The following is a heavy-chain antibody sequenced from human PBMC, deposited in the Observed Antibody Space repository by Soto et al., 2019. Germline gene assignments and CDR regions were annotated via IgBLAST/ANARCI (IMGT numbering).Heavy chain of an antibody. V-gene: IGHV3-30*18. CDR3: VKDGSSGWPYFYDMDV. J-gene: IGHJ6*02. CDR1: GFTFSSYG. Sequence: GGSLRLSCAASGFTFSSYGMHWVRQAPGKGLEWVAVISYDGRNKYYADAVKGRFTISRDNSKNTLYLQMSSLRAEDTAVYYCVKDGSSGWPYFYDMDVWGQGITVTVFS. CDR2: ISYDGRNK. D-gene: IGHD6-19*01.